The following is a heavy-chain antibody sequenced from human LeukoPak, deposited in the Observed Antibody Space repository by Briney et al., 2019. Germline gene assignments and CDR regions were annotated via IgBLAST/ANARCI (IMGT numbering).Heavy chain of an antibody. CDR2: IDSGGFT. J-gene: IGHJ5*02. CDR1: GFTFDDYA. D-gene: IGHD3-22*01. Sequence: GRSLRLSCAASGFTFDDYAMHWVRQAPGKGLEWVSLIDSGGFTYYADSVKGRFTISRDNSKNTLYLQMNSLRAEDTAVYFCANTYYYDGSGYSYLGWFDPWGQGTLVTVSS. CDR3: ANTYYYDGSGYSYLGWFDP. V-gene: IGHV3-66*01.